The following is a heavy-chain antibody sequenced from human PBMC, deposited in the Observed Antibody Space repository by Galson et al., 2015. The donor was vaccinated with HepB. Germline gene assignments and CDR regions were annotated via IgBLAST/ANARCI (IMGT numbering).Heavy chain of an antibody. CDR1: GFTFSHYA. CDR3: TLLQEHL. CDR2: ITGSDGRT. Sequence: SLRLSCAASGFTFSHYAMTWVRQAPGKGLEWVSCITGSDGRTYYTDSVRGRFTISRDNSKNTLYLQMTSLHQGPIGLPPGTLLQEHLWG. V-gene: IGHV3-23*01. J-gene: IGHJ6*01.